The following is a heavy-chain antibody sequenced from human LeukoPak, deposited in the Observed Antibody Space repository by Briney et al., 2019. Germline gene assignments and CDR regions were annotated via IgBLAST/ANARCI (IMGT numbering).Heavy chain of an antibody. CDR1: GFTFGTYW. D-gene: IGHD2-15*01. CDR3: AKAALELHDAFDI. J-gene: IGHJ3*02. Sequence: PGGSLRLSCAASGFTFGTYWMSWVRQAPGKGLEWVANIKQDGSEKYYVDSVKGRFTISRDNAKNSLYLQMNSLRAEDMALYYCAKAALELHDAFDIWGQGTMVTVSS. CDR2: IKQDGSEK. V-gene: IGHV3-7*03.